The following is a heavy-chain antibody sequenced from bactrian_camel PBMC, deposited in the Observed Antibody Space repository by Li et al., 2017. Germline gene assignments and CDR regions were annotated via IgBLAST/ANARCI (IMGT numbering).Heavy chain of an antibody. D-gene: IGHD2*01. V-gene: IGHV3S53*01. CDR2: FANDREI. J-gene: IGHJ4*01. CDR1: SGDYMSNC. CDR3: AAKYYRGGYCGLNLGPAAFDY. Sequence: VESGGGSGQAGESLRLSCKASSGDYMSNCMGWFRQAPGREHEGVASFANDREIIYADSVKGRFIVSRDDNKNTLYLQMNSLKPEDTAMYYCAAKYYRGGYCGLNLGPAAFDYWGQGTQVTVS.